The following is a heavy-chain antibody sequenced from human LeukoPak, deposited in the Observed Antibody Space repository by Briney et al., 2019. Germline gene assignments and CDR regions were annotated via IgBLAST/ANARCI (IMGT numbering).Heavy chain of an antibody. J-gene: IGHJ4*02. Sequence: PSQTLSLTCTVSGGSISSGSYYWNWIRQPAGKGLEWIGRIYKTGSTNYNPSLKSRVTISLDTSKNQFSLKLSSVTAAETAVYYCASRSAYYWDYFDYWGQGTLVTVSS. D-gene: IGHD3-22*01. V-gene: IGHV4-61*02. CDR3: ASRSAYYWDYFDY. CDR1: GGSISSGSYY. CDR2: IYKTGST.